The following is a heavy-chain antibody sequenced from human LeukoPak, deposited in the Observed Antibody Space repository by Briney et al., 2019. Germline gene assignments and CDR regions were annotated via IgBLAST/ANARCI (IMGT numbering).Heavy chain of an antibody. Sequence: SETLSLTCTVSGGSVSSGSYYWSWIRQPPGKGLEWIGYIYYSGSAKYNPSLKSRVTTSVDTSKNQFSVKLSSVTAADTAVYYCARGRAAADAFEIWGQGTMVTVSS. J-gene: IGHJ3*02. CDR3: ARGRAAADAFEI. CDR2: IYYSGSA. D-gene: IGHD6-13*01. CDR1: GGSVSSGSYY. V-gene: IGHV4-61*01.